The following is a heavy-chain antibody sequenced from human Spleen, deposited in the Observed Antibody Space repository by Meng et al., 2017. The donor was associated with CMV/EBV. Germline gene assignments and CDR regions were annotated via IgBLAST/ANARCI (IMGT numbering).Heavy chain of an antibody. Sequence: GESLKISCAASGFTFSSYGMSWVRQAPGKGLEWVGRIKSKTDGGTTDYAAPVKGRFTISRDDSKNTLYLQMNSLKTEDTAVYYCTTFGTAAWGQGTLVTVSS. V-gene: IGHV3-15*01. CDR3: TTFGTAA. CDR2: IKSKTDGGTT. CDR1: GFTFSSYG. J-gene: IGHJ4*02. D-gene: IGHD6-13*01.